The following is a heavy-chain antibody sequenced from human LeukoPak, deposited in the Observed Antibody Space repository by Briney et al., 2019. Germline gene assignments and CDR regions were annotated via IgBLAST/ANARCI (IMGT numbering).Heavy chain of an antibody. CDR1: GFTFDDYA. CDR2: ISWNSGSI. V-gene: IGHV3-9*03. CDR3: AKGGGGYSYYYYMDV. D-gene: IGHD3-10*01. Sequence: GGSLRLSCAASGFTFDDYAMHWVRQAPGKGLEWVSGISWNSGSIGYADSVKGRFTISRDNVKNSLYLQMNSLRAEDMALYYCAKGGGGYSYYYYMDVWGKGTTVTVSS. J-gene: IGHJ6*03.